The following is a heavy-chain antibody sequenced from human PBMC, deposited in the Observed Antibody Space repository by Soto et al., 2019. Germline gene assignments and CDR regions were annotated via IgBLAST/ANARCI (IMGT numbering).Heavy chain of an antibody. CDR2: IYYSGST. CDR3: ARFSRRTERWFDP. D-gene: IGHD1-1*01. J-gene: IGHJ5*02. CDR1: GGSISGYY. Sequence: SETLSLTCTVSGGSISGYYWTWIRQPPGKGLEWIGYIYYSGSTNYNPSLKSRVTISVDTSKNQFSLKLSSVTAADTAVYYCARFSRRTERWFDPWGQGTLVTVSS. V-gene: IGHV4-59*08.